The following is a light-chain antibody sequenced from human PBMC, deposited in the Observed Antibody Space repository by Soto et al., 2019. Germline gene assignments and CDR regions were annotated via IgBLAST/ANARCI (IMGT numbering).Light chain of an antibody. CDR2: DVT. CDR1: TNDVGNYNY. Sequence: QSALTQPRSVSGSPGQSVTISCTGTTNDVGNYNYVSWYQQHPSKAPKLMIYDVTKRPSGVPDRFSGSKSGNTASLTLSGLQAEDEADYYCCSYAGSYSYVFGTGTKV. CDR3: CSYAGSYSYV. V-gene: IGLV2-11*01. J-gene: IGLJ1*01.